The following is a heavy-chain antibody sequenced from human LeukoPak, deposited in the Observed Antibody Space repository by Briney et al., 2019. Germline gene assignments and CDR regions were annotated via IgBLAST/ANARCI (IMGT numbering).Heavy chain of an antibody. J-gene: IGHJ4*02. CDR3: ARHEDGSGSYYFDY. D-gene: IGHD3-10*01. CDR1: GGSISSSSYY. V-gene: IGHV4-39*01. CDR2: IYYSGST. Sequence: SETLSLTCTVSGGSISSSSYYWGWIRQPPGKGLEWIGSIYYSGSTYYNPSLKSRVTISVDTSKNQFSLKLSSVTAADTAVYYCARHEDGSGSYYFDYWGQGTLVTVSS.